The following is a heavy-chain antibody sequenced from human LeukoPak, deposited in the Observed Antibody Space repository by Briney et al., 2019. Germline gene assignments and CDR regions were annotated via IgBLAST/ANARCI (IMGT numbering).Heavy chain of an antibody. Sequence: ASVKVSCKAPGYTFTSYGISWVRQAPGQGLEWMGWISAYNGNTNYAQKLQGRVTMTTDTSTSTAYMELRSLRSDDTAVYYCARDLCSSTSCYPTDYYYYGMDVWGQGTTVTVSS. V-gene: IGHV1-18*01. CDR2: ISAYNGNT. J-gene: IGHJ6*02. CDR3: ARDLCSSTSCYPTDYYYYGMDV. CDR1: GYTFTSYG. D-gene: IGHD2-2*01.